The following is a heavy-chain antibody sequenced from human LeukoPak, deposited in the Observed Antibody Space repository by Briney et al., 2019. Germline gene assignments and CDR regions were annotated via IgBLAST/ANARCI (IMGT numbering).Heavy chain of an antibody. V-gene: IGHV4-4*02. J-gene: IGHJ4*02. CDR3: AREGGPYRPLDY. CDR1: GGXISSTNW. CDR2: VHLSGRT. Sequence: PSGTLSLTCGVSGGXISSTNWWTWVRQPPGEGLEWIGEVHLSGRTNYNPSLESRVTMSVDMSENHISLKLTSVTAADTAVYYCAREGGPYRPLDYSGQGTLVTVSS.